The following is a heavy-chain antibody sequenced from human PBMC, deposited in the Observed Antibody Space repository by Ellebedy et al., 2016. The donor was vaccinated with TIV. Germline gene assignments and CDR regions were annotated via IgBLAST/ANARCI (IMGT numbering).Heavy chain of an antibody. CDR2: IYHSGST. V-gene: IGHV4-4*02. CDR1: GGSISRSNW. Sequence: SETLSLXXAVSGGSISRSNWWSWVRQPPGKGLEWIGEIYHSGSTNYNPSLKSRVTISVDKSKNQFSLKLSSVTAADTAVYYCARVFVRQLVLTWGQGTLVTVSS. CDR3: ARVFVRQLVLT. D-gene: IGHD6-13*01. J-gene: IGHJ5*02.